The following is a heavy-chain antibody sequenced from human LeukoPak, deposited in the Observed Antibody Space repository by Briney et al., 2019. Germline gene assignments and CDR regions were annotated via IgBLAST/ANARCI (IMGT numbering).Heavy chain of an antibody. V-gene: IGHV4-39*07. CDR1: GDSISSSSSY. D-gene: IGHD3-10*01. Sequence: SETLSLTCTVSGDSISSSSSYWGWIRQPPGKGLEWIGSIFYSGSTYYNPSLKSRVTISIVASKNQFSLKLSSVTAVDTAVYYCARKENVYYYFDYWGQGTLVTVSS. J-gene: IGHJ4*02. CDR2: IFYSGST. CDR3: ARKENVYYYFDY.